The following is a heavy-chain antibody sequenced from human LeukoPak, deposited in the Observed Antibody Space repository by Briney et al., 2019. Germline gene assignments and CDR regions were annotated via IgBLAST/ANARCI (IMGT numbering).Heavy chain of an antibody. CDR1: GFTFSSYA. CDR2: ISGSGGSGGST. V-gene: IGHV3-23*01. CDR3: VGNWNADY. Sequence: GGSLRLSCAASGFTFSSYAMSWVRQAPGKGLEWVSAISGSGGSGGSTYYADSVEGRFTISRDNSKTTLCLQMNSLRAEDTAVYYCVGNWNADYWGQGTLVTVSS. D-gene: IGHD1-1*01. J-gene: IGHJ4*02.